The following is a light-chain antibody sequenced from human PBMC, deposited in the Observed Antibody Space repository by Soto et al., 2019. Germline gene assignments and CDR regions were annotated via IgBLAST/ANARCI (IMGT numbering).Light chain of an antibody. V-gene: IGLV2-23*01. CDR2: EGS. Sequence: QAVVTQPASVSGSPGQSITISCTGTSSDVGSYNLVSWYQQYPGKAPKVLIYEGSKRPSGVSYRFSGSKSGNTASLTISGLQAEDEADYYCCSYGGSSTLVFGGGTKLTVL. CDR3: CSYGGSSTLV. CDR1: SSDVGSYNL. J-gene: IGLJ3*02.